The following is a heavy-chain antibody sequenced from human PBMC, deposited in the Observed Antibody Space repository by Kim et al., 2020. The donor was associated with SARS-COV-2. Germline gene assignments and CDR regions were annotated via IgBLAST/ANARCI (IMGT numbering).Heavy chain of an antibody. CDR3: AKNAIRTSLPERDSVVVPAESDAVEV. D-gene: IGHD2-2*01. CDR2: IRGSGGST. Sequence: GGSLRLSCAASGFTFSSYAMSWVRQAPGKGLEWVSAIRGSGGSTYYADSVKGRFTISRDNSKNTLYLQMNSLRAEDTAVYYCAKNAIRTSLPERDSVVVPAESDAVEVWGQGTMVTVSS. J-gene: IGHJ3*01. V-gene: IGHV3-23*01. CDR1: GFTFSSYA.